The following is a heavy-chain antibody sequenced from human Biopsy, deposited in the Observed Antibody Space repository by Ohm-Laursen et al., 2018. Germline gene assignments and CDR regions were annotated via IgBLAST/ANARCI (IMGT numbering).Heavy chain of an antibody. D-gene: IGHD2-15*01. CDR2: ISWNSVGI. CDR1: GFIFDDYA. Sequence: SLRLSCAASGFIFDDYAMHWVRQAPGKGLEWVSGISWNSVGIGYADSVKGRFTISRDNAKNFLYLEMNNLRPEDTALYYCAKIHCSGGSCYPNAFEMWGHGTRVTVS. V-gene: IGHV3-9*01. CDR3: AKIHCSGGSCYPNAFEM. J-gene: IGHJ3*02.